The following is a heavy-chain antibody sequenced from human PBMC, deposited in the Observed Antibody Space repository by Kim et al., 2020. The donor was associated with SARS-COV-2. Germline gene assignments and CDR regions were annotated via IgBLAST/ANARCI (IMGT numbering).Heavy chain of an antibody. D-gene: IGHD1-26*01. Sequence: SETLSLTCTVSGGSISSSSYYWGWIRQPPGKGLEWIGSIYYSGSTYYNPSLKSRVTISVDTSKNQFSLKLSSVTAADTAVYYCARRSNTELLAVDYWGQGTLVTVSS. J-gene: IGHJ4*02. V-gene: IGHV4-39*01. CDR3: ARRSNTELLAVDY. CDR2: IYYSGST. CDR1: GGSISSSSYY.